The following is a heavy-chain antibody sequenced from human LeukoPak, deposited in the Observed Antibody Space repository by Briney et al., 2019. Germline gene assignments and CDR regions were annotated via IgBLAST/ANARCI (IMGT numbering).Heavy chain of an antibody. D-gene: IGHD6-13*01. J-gene: IGHJ5*02. CDR1: GFTFSSYS. Sequence: GGSLRLSCAASGFTFSSYSMHWVRQAPGKGLEWVSSVSSSATYIYYADSVKGRFTISRDNAKNSLYLQMSSLRAEDMAVYYCAKDSDELIAAAYNWFDPWGQGTLVTVSS. V-gene: IGHV3-21*04. CDR3: AKDSDELIAAAYNWFDP. CDR2: VSSSATYI.